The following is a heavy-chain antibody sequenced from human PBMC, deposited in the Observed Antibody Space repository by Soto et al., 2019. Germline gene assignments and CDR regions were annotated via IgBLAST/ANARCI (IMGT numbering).Heavy chain of an antibody. CDR3: ARGRVSDCSSTSCTNYYYYYYMDV. J-gene: IGHJ6*03. V-gene: IGHV1-8*01. Sequence: ASVKVSCKASGYTFTSYDINWVRQATGQGLEWMGWMNPNSGNTGYAQKFQGRVTMTRNTSISTAYMELSSLRSEDTAVYYCARGRVSDCSSTSCTNYYYYYYMDVLGKGTTVTAP. CDR1: GYTFTSYD. D-gene: IGHD2-2*01. CDR2: MNPNSGNT.